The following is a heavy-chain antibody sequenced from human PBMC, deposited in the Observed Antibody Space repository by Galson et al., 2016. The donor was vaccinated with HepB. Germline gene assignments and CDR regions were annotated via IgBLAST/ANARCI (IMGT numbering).Heavy chain of an antibody. D-gene: IGHD5-24*01. CDR1: GFSLPTNGVG. Sequence: PALVKPTQTLTLTCNVSGFSLPTNGVGVGWIRQPPGKALEWLALIYWDDDKRYRPSLKNRLTISRDTSRNQVFLALTNMGPVDTATYFCGHRPVGMSTITFGSWGQGALVTVSS. J-gene: IGHJ4*02. CDR2: IYWDDDK. V-gene: IGHV2-5*02. CDR3: GHRPVGMSTITFGS.